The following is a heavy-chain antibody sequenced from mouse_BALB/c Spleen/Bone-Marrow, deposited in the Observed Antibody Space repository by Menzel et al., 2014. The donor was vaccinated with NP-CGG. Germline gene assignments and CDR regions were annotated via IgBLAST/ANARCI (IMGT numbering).Heavy chain of an antibody. V-gene: IGHV1-7*01. Sequence: VQLQESGAELAKPGASVKMSCKASGYTFTDYWMHWVKQRPGQGLEWIGYINPSSGYTEYNQKFKDKATLTADKSSSTAYMQLNILTSEASAVYYCARRYGSLWYFDVWGAGTPVTVSS. J-gene: IGHJ1*01. CDR1: GYTFTDYW. CDR2: INPSSGYT. CDR3: ARRYGSLWYFDV. D-gene: IGHD1-1*01.